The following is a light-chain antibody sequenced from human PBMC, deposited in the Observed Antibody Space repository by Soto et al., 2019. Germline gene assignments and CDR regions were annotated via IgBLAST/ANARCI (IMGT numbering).Light chain of an antibody. CDR2: AAS. V-gene: IGKV1-39*01. CDR3: QQSYSTPRT. J-gene: IGKJ4*01. Sequence: DIQMTQSPSSLSASVGDRVTITCRTSQSISNYLNWYQQKPGKAPKLLIYAASNLQSGVPSRFSGSGSGTDFTLTISSLQAEDFATYHCQQSYSTPRTFGGGTKVEIK. CDR1: QSISNY.